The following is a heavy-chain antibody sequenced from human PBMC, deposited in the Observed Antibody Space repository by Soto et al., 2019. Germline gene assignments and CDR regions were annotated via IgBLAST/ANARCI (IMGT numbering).Heavy chain of an antibody. CDR2: ISHSEST. CDR3: ARGGASSQWFDA. J-gene: IGHJ5*02. V-gene: IGHV4-59*12. CDR1: GASISGSY. Sequence: QVQLQESGPGVVKPSETLSLTCSVSGASISGSYWSWIRQSPGKGLEWIGWIGYISHSESTNYNSSLESRVTLSVDTSKNQFSLKLNSVTAADTAVYYCARGGASSQWFDAWGQGTLVTVSS.